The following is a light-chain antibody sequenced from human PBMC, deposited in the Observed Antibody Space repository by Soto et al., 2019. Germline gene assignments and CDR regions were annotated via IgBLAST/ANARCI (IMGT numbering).Light chain of an antibody. CDR1: QSISGW. V-gene: IGKV1-5*01. Sequence: DIQLTHRPSTLAASVVDRINITCRASQSISGWLAFHQQKPGTAPKILIYEDSNFESGVPSRFSGSGSGTEFTLTISSLKPDHFETYYCKQYYSDRTCGNGTTV. CDR3: KQYYSDRT. CDR2: EDS. J-gene: IGKJ1*01.